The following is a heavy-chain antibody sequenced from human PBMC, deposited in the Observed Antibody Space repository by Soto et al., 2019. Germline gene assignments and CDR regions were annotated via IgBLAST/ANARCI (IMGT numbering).Heavy chain of an antibody. CDR3: AKETETWDYVRCFDP. J-gene: IGHJ5*02. D-gene: IGHD1-7*01. CDR1: GFPFSSYA. V-gene: IGHV3-23*01. CDR2: VTPWSEDT. Sequence: GGSLRLSCAASGFPFSSYAMSWVRQAPGRGLEWVSGVTPWSEDTIYADSVMGRFTISRDNSRNTLYLQMNSLRAEDTAVYYCAKETETWDYVRCFDPWGQGTLVTVSS.